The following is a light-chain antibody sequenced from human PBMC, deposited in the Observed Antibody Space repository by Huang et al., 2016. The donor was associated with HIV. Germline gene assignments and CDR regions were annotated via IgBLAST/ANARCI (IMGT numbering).Light chain of an antibody. CDR3: QQYGSSELT. CDR1: QSIRSNY. J-gene: IGKJ4*01. CDR2: GAS. V-gene: IGKV3-20*01. Sequence: DIVLTQSPGTLSLSPGERATLSCRASQSIRSNYLAWYQQKPGQAPRLLSYGASSRAAGIPDRLSGSGSGTEFILSISRLEPEDFAVYYCQQYGSSELTFGGGTKVEIK.